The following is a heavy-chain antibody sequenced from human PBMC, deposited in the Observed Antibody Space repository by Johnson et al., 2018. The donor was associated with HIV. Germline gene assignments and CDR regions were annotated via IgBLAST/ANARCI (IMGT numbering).Heavy chain of an antibody. J-gene: IGHJ3*02. CDR2: ISSSGSTI. Sequence: QVQLVESGGGLVKPGGSLRLSCAASGFTFSDYYMSWIRQAPGKGLEWVSYISSSGSTIYYADSVKGRFTISIDNSKNTLYLQMNSLRAEDTALYYCARAIEVVVYAIRGRAFDIWGQGTMVTVSS. D-gene: IGHD2-8*02. V-gene: IGHV3-11*01. CDR1: GFTFSDYY. CDR3: ARAIEVVVYAIRGRAFDI.